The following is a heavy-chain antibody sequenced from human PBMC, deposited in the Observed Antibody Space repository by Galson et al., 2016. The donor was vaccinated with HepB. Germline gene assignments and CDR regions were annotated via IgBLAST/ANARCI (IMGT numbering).Heavy chain of an antibody. V-gene: IGHV2-5*02. CDR1: GFSLSTSGVG. Sequence: PALVKPTQTLTLTCTFSGFSLSTSGVGVGWIRQPPGKALEWLAVIYWDDDKYYSPSLRTKLTITGGTSKRQVVLTVTNLDPVDTATYYCAHILRGGVVIPAAYDHWGQGTLVTVSS. CDR2: IYWDDDK. D-gene: IGHD6-25*01. CDR3: AHILRGGVVIPAAYDH. J-gene: IGHJ5*02.